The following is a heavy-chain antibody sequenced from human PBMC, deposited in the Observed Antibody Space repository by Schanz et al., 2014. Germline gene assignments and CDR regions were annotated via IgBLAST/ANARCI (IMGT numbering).Heavy chain of an antibody. CDR2: ISAYNGNT. CDR1: GYTFTSYG. D-gene: IGHD2-21*01. CDR3: ARDRLECGAECYSVEVFEI. V-gene: IGHV1-18*01. J-gene: IGHJ4*02. Sequence: VQSVHSGTEVQKLGASVKVSCKASGYTFTSYGINWVRQAPGQGLEWMGWISAYNGNTNYAQKLQGRVTMTTDTSTSTAYMELRSLRSDDTAVYYCARDRLECGAECYSVEVFEIWGQGTLVIVSS.